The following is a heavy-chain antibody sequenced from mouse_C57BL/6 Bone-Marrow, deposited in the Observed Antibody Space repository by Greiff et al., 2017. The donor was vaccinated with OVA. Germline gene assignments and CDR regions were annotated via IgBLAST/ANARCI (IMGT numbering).Heavy chain of an antibody. Sequence: EVQRVESGGGLVQPKGSLKLSCAASGFTFNTYAMHWVRQAPGKGLEWVARIRSKSSNYATYYADSVKDRFTISRDDSQSMLYLQMNNLKTEYTAMYYCVREEDYDDAMDYWGQGTSVTVSS. CDR3: VREEDYDDAMDY. J-gene: IGHJ4*01. CDR1: GFTFNTYA. V-gene: IGHV10-3*01. CDR2: IRSKSSNYAT. D-gene: IGHD2-4*01.